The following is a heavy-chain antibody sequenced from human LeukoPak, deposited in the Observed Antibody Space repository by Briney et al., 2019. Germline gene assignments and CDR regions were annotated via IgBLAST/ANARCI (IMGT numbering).Heavy chain of an antibody. CDR1: GGSFSGYY. Sequence: SETLSLTCAVYGGSFSGYYWSWIRQPPGKGLEWIGEINHSGSTNYNPSLESRVTISVDTSKNQFSLKLSSVTAADTAVYYCARECSGGSCYSDYWGQGTLVTVSS. CDR3: ARECSGGSCYSDY. CDR2: INHSGST. V-gene: IGHV4-34*01. D-gene: IGHD2-15*01. J-gene: IGHJ4*02.